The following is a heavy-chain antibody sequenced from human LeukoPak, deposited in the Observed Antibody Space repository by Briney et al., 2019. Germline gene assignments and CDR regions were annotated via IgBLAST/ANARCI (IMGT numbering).Heavy chain of an antibody. CDR3: AKDRGAEGWFDP. CDR1: GFTFSSYA. J-gene: IGHJ5*02. CDR2: ISGSGGST. V-gene: IGHV3-23*01. Sequence: GGSLRLSCAASGFTFSSYAMRWVRQAPGKGLEWVSAISGSGGSTYYADSVKGRFTISRDNSKNTLYLQMNSLRAEDTAVYYCAKDRGAEGWFDPWGQGTLVTVSS. D-gene: IGHD1-26*01.